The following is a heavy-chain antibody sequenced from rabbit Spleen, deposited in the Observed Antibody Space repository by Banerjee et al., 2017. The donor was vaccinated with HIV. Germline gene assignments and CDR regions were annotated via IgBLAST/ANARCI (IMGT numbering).Heavy chain of an antibody. CDR1: GFPLSSYS. Sequence: QLGESAGGLVQHGGSLILPCTASGFPLSSYSMNWVRQAPGKGLEWIGYIDPVFGITYYANWVNGRFSISRENAQNTVLLQMTSLTAADTATYFCARDGAGGSYFALWGQGTLVTVS. CDR2: IDPVFGIT. V-gene: IGHV1S7*01. CDR3: ARDGAGGSYFAL. D-gene: IGHD8-1*01. J-gene: IGHJ3*01.